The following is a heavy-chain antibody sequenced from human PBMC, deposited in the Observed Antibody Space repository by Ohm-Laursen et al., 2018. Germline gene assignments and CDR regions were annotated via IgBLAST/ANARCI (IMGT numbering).Heavy chain of an antibody. CDR2: IDPDGSGK. Sequence: GSLRLSCAASGFSFDEYAMHWVRQAPGKGLEWVAKIDPDGSGKYYVDSVKGRFTISRDNAKNSLYLQMNSLRAEDTAVFYCAREVWWSLDYWGRGTLVTVSS. CDR3: AREVWWSLDY. V-gene: IGHV3-7*01. J-gene: IGHJ4*02. CDR1: GFSFDEYA. D-gene: IGHD1-26*01.